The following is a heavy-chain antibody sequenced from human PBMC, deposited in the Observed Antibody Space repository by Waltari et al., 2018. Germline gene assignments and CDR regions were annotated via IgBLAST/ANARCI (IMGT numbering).Heavy chain of an antibody. D-gene: IGHD2-21*01. CDR2: IKQDGSEE. Sequence: EVNLVESGGGLVQPGGSLRLSCAASGFSISAFWMHWARQAPGKGPEWVATIKQDGSEEYYVDSVKGRFTISRDNAKNSLYLQMNSLRLEDTAVYYCVRGAGWLLESWGQGTLATVSS. J-gene: IGHJ4*02. V-gene: IGHV3-7*04. CDR1: GFSISAFW. CDR3: VRGAGWLLES.